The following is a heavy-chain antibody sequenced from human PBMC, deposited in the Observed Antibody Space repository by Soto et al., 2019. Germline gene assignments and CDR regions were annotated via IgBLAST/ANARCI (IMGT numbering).Heavy chain of an antibody. CDR1: GGSISSGGYY. V-gene: IGHV4-31*03. J-gene: IGHJ4*02. Sequence: QVQLQESGPGLVKPSQTLSLTCTVSGGSISSGGYYWSWIRQHPGKGLEWIGYIYYSGSSYFNPSLKSRVTRSVDTSNNQFSLKLSTVTAADTAVYYCARDDYGGPSRWGQGTLVTVSS. CDR3: ARDDYGGPSR. CDR2: IYYSGSS. D-gene: IGHD4-17*01.